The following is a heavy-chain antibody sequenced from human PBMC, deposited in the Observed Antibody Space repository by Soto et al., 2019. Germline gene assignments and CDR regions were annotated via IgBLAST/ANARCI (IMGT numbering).Heavy chain of an antibody. V-gene: IGHV1-3*04. J-gene: IGHJ5*02. D-gene: IGHD5-12*01. CDR1: GITYTTYA. CDR3: ARAISGYVS. CDR2: INTGNGXT. Sequence: SXXVACKASGITYTTYAIHWVRQAPGQGLEWMGWINTGNGXTRYSQRFQGRVTLTTDTSASTAYMDVSSLTSEDTAVYYCARAISGYVSWGQGTLITVSS.